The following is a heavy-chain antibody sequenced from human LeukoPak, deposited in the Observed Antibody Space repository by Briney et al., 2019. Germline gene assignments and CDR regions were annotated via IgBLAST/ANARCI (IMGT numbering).Heavy chain of an antibody. V-gene: IGHV1-69*13. Sequence: SVKLSCNASGGTFSSYAISWVRQAPGQGLEWMGGIIPIFSTANYAQKFQGRVTITADESTSTAYMELSSLRSEDTAVYYCARRSRGYSGYDFDYWGQGTLVTVSS. CDR2: IIPIFSTA. J-gene: IGHJ4*02. D-gene: IGHD5-12*01. CDR1: GGTFSSYA. CDR3: ARRSRGYSGYDFDY.